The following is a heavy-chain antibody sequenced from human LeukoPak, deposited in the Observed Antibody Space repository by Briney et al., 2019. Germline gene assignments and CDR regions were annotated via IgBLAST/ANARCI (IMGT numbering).Heavy chain of an antibody. Sequence: SETLSLTCTVSGGSISSGDYYWSWIRQPPGKGREWIGYIYYSGSTYYNPSLKSRVTISVDTSKNQFSLKLSSVTAADTAVYYCARTGEYQLLTGAFDIWGQGTMVTVSS. CDR1: GGSISSGDYY. V-gene: IGHV4-30-4*08. D-gene: IGHD2-2*01. CDR2: IYYSGST. CDR3: ARTGEYQLLTGAFDI. J-gene: IGHJ3*02.